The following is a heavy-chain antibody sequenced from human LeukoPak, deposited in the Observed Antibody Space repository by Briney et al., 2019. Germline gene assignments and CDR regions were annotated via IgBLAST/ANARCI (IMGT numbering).Heavy chain of an antibody. CDR2: ISSSSSYI. CDR3: ARGGDYVWGSYRPLDY. Sequence: GGSLRLSCEASGFTFSSYSMNWVRQAPGKGLEWVSSISSSSSYIYYADSVKGRFTISRDNAKNSLYLQMNSLRAEDTAVYYCARGGDYVWGSYRPLDYWGQGTLVTVSS. D-gene: IGHD3-16*02. V-gene: IGHV3-21*01. CDR1: GFTFSSYS. J-gene: IGHJ4*02.